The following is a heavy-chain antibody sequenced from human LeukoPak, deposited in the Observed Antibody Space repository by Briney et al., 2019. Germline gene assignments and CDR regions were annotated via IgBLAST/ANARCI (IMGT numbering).Heavy chain of an antibody. Sequence: PSETLSLTCTLSGGSLSIISSSTYYWGWNRQAPGKGLEWIGSLYYGENSTYNPSLKSRATLSVDTSNNQFSLKLTSVTAADAAVYFCARQLPTAAADTRGYFDYWGQGTVVTVSS. CDR1: GGSLSIISSSTYY. V-gene: IGHV4-39*01. CDR2: LYYGENS. J-gene: IGHJ4*02. D-gene: IGHD6-25*01. CDR3: ARQLPTAAADTRGYFDY.